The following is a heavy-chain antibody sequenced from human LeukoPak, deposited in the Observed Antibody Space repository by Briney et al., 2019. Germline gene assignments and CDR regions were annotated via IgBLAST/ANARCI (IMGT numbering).Heavy chain of an antibody. CDR3: ARGRYYGSGTDPPRYFDL. CDR2: TNHSGST. J-gene: IGHJ2*01. Sequence: SETLSLTCAVYGGSFSGYYWSWIRQPPGKGLEWIGETNHSGSTNYNPSLKSRVTISVDTSKNQFSLKLSSVTAADTAVYYCARGRYYGSGTDPPRYFDLWGRGTLVTVSS. D-gene: IGHD3-10*01. CDR1: GGSFSGYY. V-gene: IGHV4-34*01.